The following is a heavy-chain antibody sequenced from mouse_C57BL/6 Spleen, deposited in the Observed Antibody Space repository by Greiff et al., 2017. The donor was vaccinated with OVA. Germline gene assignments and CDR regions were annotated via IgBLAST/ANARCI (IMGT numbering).Heavy chain of an antibody. V-gene: IGHV1-54*01. D-gene: IGHD1-1*01. CDR1: GYAFTNYL. J-gene: IGHJ4*01. CDR3: ARRYYYGSSYAMDY. Sequence: QVQLKESGAELVRPGTSVKVSCKASGYAFTNYLIEWVKQRPGQGLEWIGVINPGSGGTNYNEKFKGKATLTADKSSSTAYMQLSSLTSEDSAVYFCARRYYYGSSYAMDYWGQGTSVTVSS. CDR2: INPGSGGT.